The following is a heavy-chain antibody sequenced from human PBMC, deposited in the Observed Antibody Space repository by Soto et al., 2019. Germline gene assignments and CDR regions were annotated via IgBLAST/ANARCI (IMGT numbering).Heavy chain of an antibody. CDR1: GFTFSSYG. CDR3: AKGHSGYSSGWRWAY. Sequence: GGSLILSCAASGFTFSSYGMHWVRQAPGKGLEWVAVISYDGSNKYYADSVKGRFTISRDNSKNTLYLQMNSLRAEDTAVYYCAKGHSGYSSGWRWAYWGQGTLVTVSS. CDR2: ISYDGSNK. V-gene: IGHV3-30*18. D-gene: IGHD6-19*01. J-gene: IGHJ4*02.